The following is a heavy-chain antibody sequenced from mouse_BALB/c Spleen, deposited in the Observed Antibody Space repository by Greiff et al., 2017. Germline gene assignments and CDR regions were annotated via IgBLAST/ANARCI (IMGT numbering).Heavy chain of an antibody. Sequence: VQLKQSGAELVKPGASVKLSCTASGFNIKDTYMHWVKQRPEQGLEWIGRIDPANGNTKYDPKFQGKATITADTSSNTAYLQLSSLTSEDTAVYYCAGSSPYYYAMDYWGQGTSVTVSS. J-gene: IGHJ4*01. CDR1: GFNIKDTY. V-gene: IGHV14-3*02. D-gene: IGHD1-1*01. CDR2: IDPANGNT. CDR3: AGSSPYYYAMDY.